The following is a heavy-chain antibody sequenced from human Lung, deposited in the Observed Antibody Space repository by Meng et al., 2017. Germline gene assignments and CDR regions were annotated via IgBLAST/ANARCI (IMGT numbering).Heavy chain of an antibody. J-gene: IGHJ4*02. Sequence: GQLVQFGAEVKKPGASGKVSCKASGYTFPDYWLTWVRRAPGQGLEWMGRINPKSGDTHYAQRFQGRVTMTGDTSISTAYMELSGLRSDDTAMYYCARDEDISAAGKLFGDYWGQGTLVTVSS. CDR3: ARDEDISAAGKLFGDY. V-gene: IGHV1-2*06. CDR2: INPKSGDT. D-gene: IGHD6-13*01. CDR1: GYTFPDYW.